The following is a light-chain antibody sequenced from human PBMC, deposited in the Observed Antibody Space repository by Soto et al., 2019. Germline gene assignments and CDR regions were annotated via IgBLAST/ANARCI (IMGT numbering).Light chain of an antibody. Sequence: DIPMTQSPSTLSGSVGDRVTLTFRARQTISGWLAWYQQKPGKAPKLLIYKASTLKSGVPSRFSGSGSGTECTLTISSLQPDDFATDYCQHYNSYSVAFGQGTKVELK. CDR2: KAS. V-gene: IGKV1-5*03. CDR3: QHYNSYSVA. CDR1: QTISGW. J-gene: IGKJ1*01.